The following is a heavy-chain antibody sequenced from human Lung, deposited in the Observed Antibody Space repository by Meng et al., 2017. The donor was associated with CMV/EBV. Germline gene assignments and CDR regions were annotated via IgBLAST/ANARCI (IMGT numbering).Heavy chain of an antibody. J-gene: IGHJ6*02. CDR1: GFTFRSYW. Sequence: GGSXRLXCAVSGFTFRSYWTHWVRQAQGKGLVWVSRIDSDGRITTYADSVKGRFTISRDNAKNTLYLQMDSLRAEDTSVYYCARERARNFVVPPGALRIVAPAGMDVWXQGTXVTVSS. CDR3: ARERARNFVVPPGALRIVAPAGMDV. D-gene: IGHD2-2*02. V-gene: IGHV3-74*03. CDR2: IDSDGRIT.